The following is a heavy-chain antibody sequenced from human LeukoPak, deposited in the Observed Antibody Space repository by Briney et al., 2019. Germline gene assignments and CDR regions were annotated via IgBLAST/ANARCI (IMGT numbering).Heavy chain of an antibody. V-gene: IGHV3-20*04. CDR2: INWNGGST. J-gene: IGHJ4*02. CDR3: ARTAVVAAFSEAFDY. D-gene: IGHD2-15*01. CDR1: GFTFDDYG. Sequence: LSGGSLRRSCAASGFTFDDYGMSWVRQAPGKGLEWVSGINWNGGSTGYADSVKGRFTISRDNAKNSLYLQMNSLRAEDTALYYCARTAVVAAFSEAFDYWGQGTLVTVSS.